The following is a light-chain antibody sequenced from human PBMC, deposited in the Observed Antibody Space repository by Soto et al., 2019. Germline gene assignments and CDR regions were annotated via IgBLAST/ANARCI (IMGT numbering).Light chain of an antibody. CDR1: QSVSSNY. V-gene: IGKV3-20*01. CDR3: QQYGGSPRVT. J-gene: IGKJ4*01. Sequence: EIVLTQSPGTLSLSPGERATLSCRASQSVSSNYLAWYQQKPGQAPRLLIDGASSRATGIPDRFSGSGSGTAFTLTISRLEPEDFAGYYCQQYGGSPRVTFGGGTKVEIK. CDR2: GAS.